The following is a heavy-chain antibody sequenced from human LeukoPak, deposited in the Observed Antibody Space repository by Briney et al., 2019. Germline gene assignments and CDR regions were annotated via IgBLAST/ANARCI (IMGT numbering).Heavy chain of an antibody. CDR2: IYYSGST. V-gene: IGHV4-39*01. J-gene: IGHJ5*02. CDR3: ARGRHPTVGRWFDP. Sequence: SETLSLTCTVSGGSISSSSYYWGWIRQPPGKGLEWIGSIYYSGSTYYNPSLKSRVTISVDTSKNQFSLKLSSVTAADTAVYYCARGRHPTVGRWFDPWGQGTLVTVSS. CDR1: GGSISSSSYY.